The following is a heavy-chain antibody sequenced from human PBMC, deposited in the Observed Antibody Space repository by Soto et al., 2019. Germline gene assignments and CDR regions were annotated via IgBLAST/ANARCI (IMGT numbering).Heavy chain of an antibody. CDR1: GFTFSSYA. CDR3: AKVQSTLSADPRKRRGVGPAAPLDY. CDR2: ISGSGGST. J-gene: IGHJ4*02. Sequence: EVQLLESGGGLVQPGGSLRLSCAASGFTFSSYAMSWVRQAPGKGLEWVSAISGSGGSTYYADSVKGRFTISRDNTKNMMDLQMNSLRAEDTAVYYCAKVQSTLSADPRKRRGVGPAAPLDYWGQGTLVTASS. D-gene: IGHD2-2*01. V-gene: IGHV3-23*01.